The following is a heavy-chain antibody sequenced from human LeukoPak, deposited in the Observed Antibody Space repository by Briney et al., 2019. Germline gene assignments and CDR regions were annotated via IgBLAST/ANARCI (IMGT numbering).Heavy chain of an antibody. J-gene: IGHJ4*02. CDR2: FDPEDGET. CDR3: ATEALSRSYYDLYY. D-gene: IGHD1-26*01. Sequence: GASVKVSCKVSGYTLTELSMHWVRQAPGKGLEWMGGFDPEDGETIYAQKFQGRVTMTEDTSTDTAYMELSSLRAEDTAVYYCATEALSRSYYDLYYWGQGTLVTVSS. V-gene: IGHV1-24*01. CDR1: GYTLTELS.